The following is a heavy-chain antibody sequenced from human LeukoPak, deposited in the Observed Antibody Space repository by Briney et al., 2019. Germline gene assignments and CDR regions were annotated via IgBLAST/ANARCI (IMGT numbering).Heavy chain of an antibody. CDR3: AREYFDSSGHYFDY. Sequence: SVTVSCKASGGTFSSDAISWVRQAPGQGLEWMGRIIPILGRTKNAQKFQGRVTITAERSTRTAYMELSSLRSEDTAVYYCAREYFDSSGHYFDYWGQGALVSVSS. CDR2: IIPILGRT. D-gene: IGHD3-22*01. CDR1: GGTFSSDA. V-gene: IGHV1-69*04. J-gene: IGHJ4*02.